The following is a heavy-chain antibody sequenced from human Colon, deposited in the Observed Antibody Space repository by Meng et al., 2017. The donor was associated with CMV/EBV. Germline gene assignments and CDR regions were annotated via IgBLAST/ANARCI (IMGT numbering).Heavy chain of an antibody. CDR3: ARDGAIAAAI. CDR1: GFTFSSYW. CDR2: IKEDGSEK. J-gene: IGHJ6*02. D-gene: IGHD6-13*01. V-gene: IGHV3-7*01. Sequence: GESLKISCAASGFTFSSYWMSWVRQAPGKGLEWVANIKEDGSEKYYVDSVKGRFTISRDNAKNSLYLQMNSLRAEDTAVYYCARDGAIAAAIWGQGTTVTVSS.